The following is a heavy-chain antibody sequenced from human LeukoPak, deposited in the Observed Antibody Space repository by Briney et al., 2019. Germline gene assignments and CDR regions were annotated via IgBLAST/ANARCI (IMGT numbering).Heavy chain of an antibody. CDR3: AKGKFVRYAFDI. CDR2: ISGSGGST. V-gene: IGHV3-23*01. J-gene: IGHJ3*02. Sequence: GGSLRLSCAASGFTFSSYAMSWVRQAPGKGLEWVSAISGSGGSTYYADSVKGRFTISRDNSKNTLYLQMNSLRAEDTAVYCCAKGKFVRYAFDIWGQGTMVTVSS. D-gene: IGHD6-6*01. CDR1: GFTFSSYA.